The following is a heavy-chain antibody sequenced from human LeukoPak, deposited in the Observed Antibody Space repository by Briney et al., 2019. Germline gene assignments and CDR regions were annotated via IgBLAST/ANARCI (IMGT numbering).Heavy chain of an antibody. CDR3: ARGEDNYGGWFDP. CDR1: GFTFSSYS. J-gene: IGHJ5*02. D-gene: IGHD4-23*01. Sequence: GGSLRLSCAASGFTFSSYSLNWVRQAPGKELEWISYIGTSSSTIYYADSVKGRFTISRDNAKNSLYPQMNSLRPEDTAVYYCARGEDNYGGWFDPWGQGTLVTVSS. V-gene: IGHV3-48*01. CDR2: IGTSSSTI.